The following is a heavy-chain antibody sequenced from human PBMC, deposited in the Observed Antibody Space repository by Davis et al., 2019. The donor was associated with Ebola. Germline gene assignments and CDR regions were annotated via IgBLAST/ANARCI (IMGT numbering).Heavy chain of an antibody. CDR2: ISNTGGTI. Sequence: GESLKISCAASGFTFSDFYMTWIRQAPGKGLEWISYISNTGGTIYYADSVEGRFTISRDDAKNSLLLQMKSLRVEDTAVYYCARDKRSSWYGGMDVWGQGTTVTVSS. V-gene: IGHV3-11*01. D-gene: IGHD6-19*01. CDR3: ARDKRSSWYGGMDV. CDR1: GFTFSDFY. J-gene: IGHJ6*02.